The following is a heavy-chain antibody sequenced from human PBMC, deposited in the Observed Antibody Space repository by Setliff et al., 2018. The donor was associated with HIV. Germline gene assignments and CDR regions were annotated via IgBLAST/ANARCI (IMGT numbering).Heavy chain of an antibody. CDR1: GGSISSAAYY. V-gene: IGHV4-39*01. Sequence: SETLSLTCTVSGGSISSAAYYWGWIRQPPGKGLEWIGRIYYRGNTHSNPSLKSRVTISVDRPKNQFSLRLSSVTAADTVVYYCASHYPGIAQGAFDIWGQGTMVTVSS. D-gene: IGHD6-13*01. CDR3: ASHYPGIAQGAFDI. J-gene: IGHJ3*02. CDR2: IYYRGNT.